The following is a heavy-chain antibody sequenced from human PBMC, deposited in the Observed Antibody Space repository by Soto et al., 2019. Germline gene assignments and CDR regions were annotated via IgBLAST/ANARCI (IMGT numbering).Heavy chain of an antibody. V-gene: IGHV2-5*02. CDR2: IYWDDDK. Sequence: QITLKESGPTLVKPTQTLTLTCTFSGFSLSTSVVGVGWIGQPPGKALEWLALIYWDDDKRYSPSLKSRLTITKDTSKNHVVLTMTNMDPVDTATYYCAHSPLNYYDSSGYSTLTFDYWGQGTLVTVSS. D-gene: IGHD3-22*01. CDR3: AHSPLNYYDSSGYSTLTFDY. CDR1: GFSLSTSVVG. J-gene: IGHJ4*02.